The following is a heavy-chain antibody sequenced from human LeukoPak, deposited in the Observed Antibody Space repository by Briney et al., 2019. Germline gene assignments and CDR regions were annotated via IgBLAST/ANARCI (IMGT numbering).Heavy chain of an antibody. J-gene: IGHJ5*02. CDR3: ARDPEYNWFDP. CDR2: INPNSGGT. CDR1: GYPFTSFG. Sequence: ASVRVSCKTSGYPFTSFGISWVRQAPGQGLEWMGRINPNSGGTNYAQKFQGRVTMTRDTSISTAYMELSRLRSDDTAVYYCARDPEYNWFDPWGQGTLVTVSS. V-gene: IGHV1-2*06.